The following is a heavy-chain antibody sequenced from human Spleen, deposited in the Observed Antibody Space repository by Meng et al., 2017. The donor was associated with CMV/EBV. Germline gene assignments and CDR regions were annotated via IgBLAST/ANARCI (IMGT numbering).Heavy chain of an antibody. Sequence: GGSLRLSCAASGFTFNNYAMSWVRQAPGKGLEWVSTISDSGGSTFYADSGKGRFTISRDNSKNTLYLQMNSLRAEDTAVYYCVGYEQQLGSYYYYYGMDVWGQGTTVTVSS. D-gene: IGHD6-13*01. CDR1: GFTFNNYA. J-gene: IGHJ6*02. V-gene: IGHV3-23*01. CDR3: VGYEQQLGSYYYYYGMDV. CDR2: ISDSGGST.